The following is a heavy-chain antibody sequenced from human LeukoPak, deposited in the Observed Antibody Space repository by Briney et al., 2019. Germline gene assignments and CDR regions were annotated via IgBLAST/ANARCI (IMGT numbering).Heavy chain of an antibody. Sequence: GGSLRLSCAASGFSFSTYAMSWVRQAPGKGLEWVSAVSGSGDGSAGITYYADSVKGRFTISRDNSKNTLFLQMNSLRGEDTAVYYCARSLWPLGDYWGQGTLVTVSS. D-gene: IGHD1-26*01. CDR3: ARSLWPLGDY. V-gene: IGHV3-23*01. CDR2: VSGSGDGSAGIT. J-gene: IGHJ4*02. CDR1: GFSFSTYA.